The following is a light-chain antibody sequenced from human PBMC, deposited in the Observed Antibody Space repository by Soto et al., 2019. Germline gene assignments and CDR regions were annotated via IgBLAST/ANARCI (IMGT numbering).Light chain of an antibody. CDR1: QSVSSY. V-gene: IGKV3-20*01. CDR2: GAS. Sequence: EIVLTQSPATLSFSPGEKATLSCRASQSVSSYLAWYQQKPGQAPRLLIYGASSRATGIPDRFSGSGSGTDFTLTISRLEPEDFAVYYCQQYGSSWTFVQGTKV. J-gene: IGKJ1*01. CDR3: QQYGSSWT.